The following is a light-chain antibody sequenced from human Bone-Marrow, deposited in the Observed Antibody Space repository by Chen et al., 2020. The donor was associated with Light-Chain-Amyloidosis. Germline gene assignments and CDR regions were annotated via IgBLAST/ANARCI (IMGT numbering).Light chain of an antibody. CDR3: QEYNSYSVT. Sequence: DIQMTQSPSTLSASVRDRVTLTCRASQSIGTWLAWYQQIPGKAPKLLIYKASSLESGVPSRFSGSGSGTEFTLTISSLQPDDFATYYCQEYNSYSVTFGQGTKVEIK. J-gene: IGKJ1*01. CDR2: KAS. V-gene: IGKV1-5*03. CDR1: QSIGTW.